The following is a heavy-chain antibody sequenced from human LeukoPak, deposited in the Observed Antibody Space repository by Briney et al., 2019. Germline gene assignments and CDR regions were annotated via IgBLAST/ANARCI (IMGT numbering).Heavy chain of an antibody. Sequence: SVKVSCTASGGTFSSYAISWVRQAPGQGLEWMGGIIPIFGTANYAQKFQGRVTITADESTSTAYMELSSLRSEDTAVYYCATSSYYYDSSGYTLVGYFQHWGQGTLVTVSS. CDR1: GGTFSSYA. CDR2: IIPIFGTA. J-gene: IGHJ1*01. CDR3: ATSSYYYDSSGYTLVGYFQH. D-gene: IGHD3-22*01. V-gene: IGHV1-69*13.